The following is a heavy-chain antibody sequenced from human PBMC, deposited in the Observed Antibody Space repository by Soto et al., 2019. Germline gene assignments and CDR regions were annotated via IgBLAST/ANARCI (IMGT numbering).Heavy chain of an antibody. V-gene: IGHV5-51*01. CDR1: GYSFTSYW. CDR3: ATAVIADRPFWADGFDI. CDR2: IYPGDSDT. Sequence: PGASLTISCKGSGYSFTSYWIGWGRQMPGKGLEWMGSIYPGDSDTRYSTSFQGQVTISADKSISTAYLQWSSLKASDTAMYYCATAVIADRPFWADGFDIWGQGTMVTVSS. D-gene: IGHD6-6*01. J-gene: IGHJ3*02.